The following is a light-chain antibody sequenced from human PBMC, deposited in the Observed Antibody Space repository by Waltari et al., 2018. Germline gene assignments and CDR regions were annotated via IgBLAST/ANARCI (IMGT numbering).Light chain of an antibody. CDR2: DAS. CDR3: QQRTNWPLT. Sequence: EIVLTQSPATLSLSPWERATLSCRASQSVNYFLAWFQQKPGQAPRLLIYDASNRATGIPARFSGSGSGTDFTLTISSLEPEDFAVYYCQQRTNWPLTFGGGTKVEIK. J-gene: IGKJ4*01. CDR1: QSVNYF. V-gene: IGKV3-11*01.